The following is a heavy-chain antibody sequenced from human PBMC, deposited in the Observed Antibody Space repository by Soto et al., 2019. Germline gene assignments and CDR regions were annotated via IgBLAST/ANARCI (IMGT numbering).Heavy chain of an antibody. D-gene: IGHD7-27*01. CDR3: ARDLSIWGWDWFDP. Sequence: SQTLSLPCAISWDSVSSNSAAWNWIRQSPSRGLEWLGRTYYRSKWYNDYAVSVKSRITINPDTSKNQFTMQLNSETPEDTAVYYCARDLSIWGWDWFDPWGQGTLVTVSS. CDR1: WDSVSSNSAA. V-gene: IGHV6-1*01. CDR2: TYYRSKWYN. J-gene: IGHJ5*02.